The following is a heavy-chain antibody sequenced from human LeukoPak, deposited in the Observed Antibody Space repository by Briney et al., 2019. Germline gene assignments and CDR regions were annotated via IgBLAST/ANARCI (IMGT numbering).Heavy chain of an antibody. V-gene: IGHV7-4-1*02. CDR2: INTSTGNP. CDR3: ARESMVLDTYYYYMDV. J-gene: IGHJ6*03. Sequence: VASVKVSCKASGYTFTSYAMNWVRQAPGQGLEWMGWINTSTGNPTYAQGFTGRFVFSLDTSVSTAYLQISSLKAEDTAVYYCARESMVLDTYYYYMDVWGKGTTVTVSS. D-gene: IGHD3-10*01. CDR1: GYTFTSYA.